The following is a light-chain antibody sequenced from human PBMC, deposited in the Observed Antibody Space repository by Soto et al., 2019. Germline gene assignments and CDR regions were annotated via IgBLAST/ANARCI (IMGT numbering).Light chain of an antibody. V-gene: IGKV1-5*03. Sequence: DIQMTQSPSTLSASVGDRVTITCRASQSVSTWLAWYQQKPGKAPQVLISMASTLESGVPSRFSGSGSGTEFTLTSSSLQPDDFATYYCQQYNSHSPWTFGQGTKVDIK. CDR2: MAS. J-gene: IGKJ1*01. CDR3: QQYNSHSPWT. CDR1: QSVSTW.